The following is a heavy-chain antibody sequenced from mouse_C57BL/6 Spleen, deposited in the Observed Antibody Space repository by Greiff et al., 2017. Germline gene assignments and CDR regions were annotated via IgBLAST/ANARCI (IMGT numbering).Heavy chain of an antibody. V-gene: IGHV5-17*01. CDR3: AKTRSTLDSMDY. CDR2: ISSGSSTI. D-gene: IGHD2-1*01. CDR1: GFTFSDYG. Sequence: EVQVVESGGGLVKPGGSLKLSCAASGFTFSDYGMHWVRQAPEKGLEWVAYISSGSSTIYYADTVKGRYTITRANAKNNLCLQMTGLRSEDTAMYNCAKTRSTLDSMDYWGQGTSVTVSS. J-gene: IGHJ4*01.